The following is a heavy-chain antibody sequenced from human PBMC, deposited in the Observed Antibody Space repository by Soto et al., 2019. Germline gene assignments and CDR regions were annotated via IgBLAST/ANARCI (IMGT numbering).Heavy chain of an antibody. Sequence: QVPLVQSGAEVKKPGASVKVSCKTSGYTFTDYSMNWVRQAPGQRLEWMGWINTHNGHTQYSPRFDDRVTMTTDPSTSTAYMELRGLQSDDTAVYYCARADTWAYWGQGTLVTVSS. CDR1: GYTFTDYS. CDR3: ARADTWAY. V-gene: IGHV1-18*04. D-gene: IGHD1-26*01. J-gene: IGHJ4*02. CDR2: INTHNGHT.